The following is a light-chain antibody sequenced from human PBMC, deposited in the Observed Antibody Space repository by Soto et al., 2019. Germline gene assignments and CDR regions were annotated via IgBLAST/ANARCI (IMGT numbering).Light chain of an antibody. Sequence: QSVLTQPPSVSGAPGQRVTISCTGSSSNIGAGYDVHWYQQLPGTAPKLLIYGNSNRPSGVPDRFSGSKSGTSASLAITGLQAEDEADYYCQSYDSSLDVVFGGRTQLTVL. V-gene: IGLV1-40*01. CDR1: SSNIGAGYD. J-gene: IGLJ2*01. CDR3: QSYDSSLDVV. CDR2: GNS.